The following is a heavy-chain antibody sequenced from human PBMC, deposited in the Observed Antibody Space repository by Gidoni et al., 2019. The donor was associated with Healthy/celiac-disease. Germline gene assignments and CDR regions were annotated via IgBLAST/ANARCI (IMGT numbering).Heavy chain of an antibody. D-gene: IGHD3-10*01. J-gene: IGHJ4*02. CDR3: ASGLPYDY. CDR2: ISSSSSYI. V-gene: IGHV3-21*01. CDR1: GFTFSSYS. Sequence: EVQLFESAVGLAKHGGSLRLSCAASGFTFSSYSMNWVRQAPGKGLAWVSSISSSSSYIYYAGSVKGRFTISRDNAKNSLYLQMNSLRAEDTAVYCCASGLPYDYWGQGTLVTVSS.